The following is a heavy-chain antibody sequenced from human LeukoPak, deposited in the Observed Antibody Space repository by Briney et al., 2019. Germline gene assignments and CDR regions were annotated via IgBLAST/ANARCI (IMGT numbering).Heavy chain of an antibody. J-gene: IGHJ6*02. CDR1: GFTFSSYA. V-gene: IGHV3-23*01. D-gene: IGHD5-12*01. CDR3: AKDRVDIVATIFYYGMDV. Sequence: GGSLGLSCAASGFTFSSYAMSWVRQAPGKGLEWVSAISGSGGSTYYADSVKGRFTISRDNSKNTLYLQMNSLRAEDTAVYYCAKDRVDIVATIFYYGMDVWGQGTTVTVSS. CDR2: ISGSGGST.